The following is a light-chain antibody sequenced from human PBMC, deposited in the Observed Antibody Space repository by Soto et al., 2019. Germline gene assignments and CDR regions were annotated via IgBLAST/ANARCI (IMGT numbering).Light chain of an antibody. J-gene: IGLJ3*02. V-gene: IGLV2-23*01. Sequence: QSVLTQPASVSGSPGQSITISCTGTNSDVGIYNTVSWYQQHPDKAPKVIIYEATKRPSGVSDRFSGSKSGNTASLTISGLQAEDEADYYCCSYGGSSSSRVFGGGTKLTVL. CDR2: EAT. CDR1: NSDVGIYNT. CDR3: CSYGGSSSSRV.